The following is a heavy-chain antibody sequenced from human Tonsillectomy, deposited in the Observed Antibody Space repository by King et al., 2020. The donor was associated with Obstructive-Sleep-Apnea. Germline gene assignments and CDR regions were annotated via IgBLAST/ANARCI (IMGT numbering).Heavy chain of an antibody. J-gene: IGHJ4*02. CDR1: GYTFTSDP. V-gene: IGHV1-3*04. CDR3: AKGGRPLFAY. Sequence: QLVQSGAEVKKPGASVSISCKASGYTFTSDPIHWLRQAPGQRPEWMGWINTATGNTRYSQKFQGRGIITRDTSASTAYMELSSLTSEDTATYYCAKGGRPLFAYWGQGTLVTVSS. D-gene: IGHD3-16*01. CDR2: INTATGNT.